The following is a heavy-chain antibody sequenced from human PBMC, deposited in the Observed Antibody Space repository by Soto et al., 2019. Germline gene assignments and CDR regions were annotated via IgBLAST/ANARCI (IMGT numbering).Heavy chain of an antibody. Sequence: QVQLVQSGAEVKKPGASVKVSCKASGYTFTGYYMHWVRQAPGQGLEWMGWINPNSGGTNYAQKFQGSVTMTRDTSISTAYMELSRLRSDDTAVYYCARGRFWSGYPIYYYGMDVWGQGTTVTVSS. CDR1: GYTFTGYY. J-gene: IGHJ6*02. V-gene: IGHV1-2*02. CDR2: INPNSGGT. CDR3: ARGRFWSGYPIYYYGMDV. D-gene: IGHD3-3*01.